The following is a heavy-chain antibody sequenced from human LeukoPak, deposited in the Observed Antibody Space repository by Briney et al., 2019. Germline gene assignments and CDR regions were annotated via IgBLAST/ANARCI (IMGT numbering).Heavy chain of an antibody. V-gene: IGHV3-74*01. CDR1: GFTFSSYY. D-gene: IGHD3-22*01. J-gene: IGHJ4*02. Sequence: GESVRLSCAASGFTFSSYYIHWVRQAPGKGLVWVSRIDSDGIITTYADSVKGRFTIFRDNAKNTLYLQMNSLRAEDTAVYYCARISYDSSGYYDYWGQGTLVPVSS. CDR2: IDSDGIIT. CDR3: ARISYDSSGYYDY.